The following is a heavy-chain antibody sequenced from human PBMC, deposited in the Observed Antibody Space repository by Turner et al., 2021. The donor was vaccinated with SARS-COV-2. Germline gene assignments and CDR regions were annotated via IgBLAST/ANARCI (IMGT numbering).Heavy chain of an antibody. Sequence: EVQVLESGGGLVQPGGSVRLSCAVSGLTFSRYWMSWVRQAPGKGLEWVANIKQDESEKNYVDSVKGRFTISRDNAKNSLYLQMNSLRAEDTAVYYCATGGYSYHHWGQGTLVTVSS. CDR1: GLTFSRYW. CDR3: ATGGYSYHH. V-gene: IGHV3-7*03. CDR2: IKQDESEK. J-gene: IGHJ4*02. D-gene: IGHD5-18*01.